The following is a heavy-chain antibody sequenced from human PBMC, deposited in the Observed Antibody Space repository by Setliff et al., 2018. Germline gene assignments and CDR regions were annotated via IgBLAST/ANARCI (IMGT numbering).Heavy chain of an antibody. CDR1: GDSIINYY. J-gene: IGHJ5*01. Sequence: SETLSLTCTVSGDSIINYYWSWIRQPPGKGLEWIGDIYSSGTTNYNPSLKSRVTISISADTSNKSFSLNLFSVTAADTAVYYCVGRDFSGGDSWGHGTLVTVS. CDR2: IYSSGTT. D-gene: IGHD6-25*01. V-gene: IGHV4-4*08. CDR3: VGRDFSGGDS.